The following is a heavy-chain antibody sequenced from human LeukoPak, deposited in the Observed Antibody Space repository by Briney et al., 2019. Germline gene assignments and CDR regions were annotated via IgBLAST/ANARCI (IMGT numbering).Heavy chain of an antibody. V-gene: IGHV4-59*01. CDR3: ARGGGSGLL. Sequence: PSETLSLTCTVSGGSISSYYWSWIRQPPGKGPEWIGYIYYSGSTNYNPSLKSRVTISVDTSKNQFSLKLSSVTAADTAVYYCARGGGSGLLWGQGTLVTVSS. CDR2: IYYSGST. CDR1: GGSISSYY. D-gene: IGHD3-10*01. J-gene: IGHJ4*02.